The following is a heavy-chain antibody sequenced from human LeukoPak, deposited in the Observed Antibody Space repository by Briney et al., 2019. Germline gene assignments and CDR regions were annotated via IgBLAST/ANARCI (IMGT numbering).Heavy chain of an antibody. J-gene: IGHJ4*02. CDR3: ALEYAAAGSHFDY. CDR1: GYTFTSYD. Sequence: GASVKVSCKASGYTFTSYDINWVRQATGQGLEWMGWMNPNSGNTGYAQKFQGRVTMTRNTSISTAYMELSSLRSEDTAVYYCALEYAAAGSHFDYWGQGTLVTVSS. CDR2: MNPNSGNT. D-gene: IGHD6-13*01. V-gene: IGHV1-8*01.